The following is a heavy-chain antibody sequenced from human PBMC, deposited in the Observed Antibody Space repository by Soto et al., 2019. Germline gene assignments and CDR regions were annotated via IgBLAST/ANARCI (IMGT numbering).Heavy chain of an antibody. J-gene: IGHJ6*03. Sequence: ASVKVSCKASGYTFTSYYIHWVRQAPGQGLECMGIINPSGGSTSYAQKFQGRVTMTRDTSTSTVYMEVSGLRSEDTAVYYCARDQEPSTLYYGYYYMDVWGKGTTVTVSS. CDR2: INPSGGST. V-gene: IGHV1-46*03. CDR1: GYTFTSYY. CDR3: ARDQEPSTLYYGYYYMDV. D-gene: IGHD3-3*01.